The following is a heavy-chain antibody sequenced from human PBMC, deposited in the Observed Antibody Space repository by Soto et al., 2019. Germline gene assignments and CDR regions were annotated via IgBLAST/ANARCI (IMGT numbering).Heavy chain of an antibody. J-gene: IGHJ4*02. V-gene: IGHV3-33*01. CDR3: ARDYSGHDFGYFDH. D-gene: IGHD5-12*01. CDR1: GFTFRGYG. CDR2: IWYDGSNE. Sequence: QVQLVESGGGVVQPGRSLRLSFAASGFTFRGYGMHWVRQAPGKGLEGVAVIWYDGSNEYYADSVKGRFTISRDNSKSTLSLQMNSLRAEDTAMYYCARDYSGHDFGYFDHWGQGTLVTVSS.